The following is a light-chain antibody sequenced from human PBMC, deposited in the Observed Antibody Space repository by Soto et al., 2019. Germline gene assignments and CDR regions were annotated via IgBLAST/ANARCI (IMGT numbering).Light chain of an antibody. Sequence: DIVMTQSPDSLAVSLGDRATLNCKASQSVLYNSDNKNYLAWFQQKPGQPPKLLISWASTRASVVPDRFGGSGSGKDFTLTISSLQSEDVAVYYCHHYYSTPFTFGPGTKVDI. CDR3: HHYYSTPFT. CDR2: WAS. V-gene: IGKV4-1*01. J-gene: IGKJ3*01. CDR1: QSVLYNSDNKNY.